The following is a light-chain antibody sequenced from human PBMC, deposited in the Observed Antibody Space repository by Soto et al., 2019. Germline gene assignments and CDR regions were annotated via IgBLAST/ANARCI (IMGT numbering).Light chain of an antibody. Sequence: QLVLTQPASVSGSPGQSITISCTGTSSDVGSYNLVSWYQQHPGKAPKLMIYEGSKRPSGVSNRFSGSKSGNTASLTISGLQAEDEADYYCCSYAGSSTFRVFGGGTKLTVL. CDR2: EGS. CDR3: CSYAGSSTFRV. V-gene: IGLV2-23*03. CDR1: SSDVGSYNL. J-gene: IGLJ3*02.